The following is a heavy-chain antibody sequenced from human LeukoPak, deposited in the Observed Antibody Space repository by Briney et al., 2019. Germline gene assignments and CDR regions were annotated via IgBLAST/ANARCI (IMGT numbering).Heavy chain of an antibody. Sequence: SETMSLTCTVSGGSISSGDYYWSWIRQPPGKGLEWIGYIYYSGSTYYNPSLKSRVTISVDTSKNQFSLKLSSVTAADTAVYYCARGMKGLWFGESPFDPWGQGTLVTVSS. CDR2: IYYSGST. D-gene: IGHD3-10*01. CDR3: ARGMKGLWFGESPFDP. CDR1: GGSISSGDYY. V-gene: IGHV4-30-4*01. J-gene: IGHJ5*02.